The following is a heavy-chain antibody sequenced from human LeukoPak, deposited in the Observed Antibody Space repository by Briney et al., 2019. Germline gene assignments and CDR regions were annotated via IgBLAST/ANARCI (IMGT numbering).Heavy chain of an antibody. J-gene: IGHJ4*02. D-gene: IGHD1-26*01. CDR2: ISSGSSTK. CDR3: AREKTVGPTNKPFDY. V-gene: IGHV3-48*04. CDR1: GFTFSSYS. Sequence: GGSLRLSCATSGFTFSSYSMNWVRQAPGKGLEWVSYISSGSSTKYYADSVKGRFTISRDNAKNSLYLQMNSLRAEDTAVYYCAREKTVGPTNKPFDYWGQGTLVTVSS.